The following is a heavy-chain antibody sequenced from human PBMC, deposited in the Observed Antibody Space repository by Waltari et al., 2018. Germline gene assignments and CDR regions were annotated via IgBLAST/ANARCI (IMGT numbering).Heavy chain of an antibody. J-gene: IGHJ4*02. CDR3: ARRPQYYYGSGSYKSRGYYFDY. CDR2: INHSGST. CDR1: GGSFSGYY. V-gene: IGHV4-34*01. D-gene: IGHD3-10*01. Sequence: QVQLQQWGAGLLKPSETLSLTCAVYGGSFSGYYWSWIRQPPGKGLEWIGEINHSGSTNYNPSLKSRVTISVDTSKNQFSLKLSSVTAADTAVYYCARRPQYYYGSGSYKSRGYYFDYWGQGTLVTVSS.